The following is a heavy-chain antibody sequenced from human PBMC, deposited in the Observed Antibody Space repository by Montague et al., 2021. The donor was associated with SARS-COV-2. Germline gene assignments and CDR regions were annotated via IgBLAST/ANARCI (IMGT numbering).Heavy chain of an antibody. J-gene: IGHJ6*03. V-gene: IGHV4-38-2*02. CDR2: VSHGGGT. CDR3: ARERDRYYYMDI. CDR1: RSLINGDYY. Sequence: SETLSLTCTVSRSLINGDYYWGWIRQPPGKGLEWMGSVSHGGGTXYNPSLKSRVTISVDTSNNHFSLKMSAVTAADTAMYYCARERDRYYYMDIWGKGTTVTVSS.